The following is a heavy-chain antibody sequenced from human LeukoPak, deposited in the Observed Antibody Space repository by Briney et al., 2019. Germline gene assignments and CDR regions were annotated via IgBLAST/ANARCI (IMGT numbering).Heavy chain of an antibody. CDR2: ISSSSSYI. V-gene: IGHV3-21*01. CDR3: ARGGNYDSSGYYWY. Sequence: GGSLRLSCAASGFTFSSYSMTWVRQAPGKGLEWVSSISSSSSYIYYADSVKGRFTISRDNAKNSLYLQMNSLRAEDTAVYYCARGGNYDSSGYYWYWGQGTLVTVSS. J-gene: IGHJ4*02. D-gene: IGHD3-22*01. CDR1: GFTFSSYS.